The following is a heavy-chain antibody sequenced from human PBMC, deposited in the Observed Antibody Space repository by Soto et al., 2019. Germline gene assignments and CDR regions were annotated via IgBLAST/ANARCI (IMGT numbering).Heavy chain of an antibody. V-gene: IGHV4-4*02. CDR1: GGSISSSNW. CDR3: ARDTGSYGYCSGGSCYFDY. J-gene: IGHJ4*02. CDR2: IYHSGGT. Sequence: SETLSLTCAVSGGSISSSNWWSWVRPPPGKLLEWIGEIYHSGGTNYNPSLKSRVTISVDKSKNQFSLKLSSVTAADTAVYYCARDTGSYGYCSGGSCYFDYWGQGTLVTVSS. D-gene: IGHD2-15*01.